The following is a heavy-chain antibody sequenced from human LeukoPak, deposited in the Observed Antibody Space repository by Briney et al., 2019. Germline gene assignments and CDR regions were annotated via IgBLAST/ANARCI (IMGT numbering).Heavy chain of an antibody. CDR3: ARDPSLLWFGGVDY. D-gene: IGHD3-10*01. V-gene: IGHV1-2*02. Sequence: ASVKVSCKASGYTFTGYYMHWVRQAPGHGLEWMGWSNPNSGGTNYAQKFQGRVPMTRDTSISTAYMELSRLRSDDTAVYYCARDPSLLWFGGVDYWGQGTLVTVSS. CDR2: SNPNSGGT. J-gene: IGHJ4*02. CDR1: GYTFTGYY.